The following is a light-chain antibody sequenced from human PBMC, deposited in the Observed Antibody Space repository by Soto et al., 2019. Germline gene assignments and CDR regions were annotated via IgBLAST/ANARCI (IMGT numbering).Light chain of an antibody. J-gene: IGKJ1*01. Sequence: DVHMTQSPSTLSASVGYRFTITCRASQSISSWLAWYQQKPGKAPKLLIYKASSLQSGVPSRFRGSGSGTEFTLTISSLQPEDVATYYGQRTYNDPRTFGQGTKVDIK. CDR1: QSISSW. CDR3: QRTYNDPRT. CDR2: KAS. V-gene: IGKV1-5*03.